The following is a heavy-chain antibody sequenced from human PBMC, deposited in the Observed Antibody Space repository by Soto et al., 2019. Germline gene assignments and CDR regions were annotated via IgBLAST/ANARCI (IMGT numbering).Heavy chain of an antibody. Sequence: QVQLQESGPGLVKPSQTLSLTCTVSGGSISSGGYYWSWIRQHPGKGLEWIGYIYFSGSTFYYPPLKSRVTISVDTSKNQFSRKLSSVTAADTAVYYCASMSTYDSGGYLLDAFDIWGQGTMVTVSS. CDR1: GGSISSGGYY. V-gene: IGHV4-31*03. J-gene: IGHJ3*02. D-gene: IGHD3-22*01. CDR3: ASMSTYDSGGYLLDAFDI. CDR2: IYFSGST.